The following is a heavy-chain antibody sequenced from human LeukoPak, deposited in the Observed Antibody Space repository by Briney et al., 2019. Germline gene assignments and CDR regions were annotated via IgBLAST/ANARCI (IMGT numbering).Heavy chain of an antibody. CDR1: GGSISSYY. V-gene: IGHV4-59*12. CDR2: IYYSGST. Sequence: KASETLSLTCTVSGGSISSYYWSWIRQPPGKGLEWLAYIYYSGSTNYNPSLKGRVTISVDTSKNQFSLKLSSVTAADTAVYYCARFRVVVARVTKWYYFDYWGQGTLVTVSS. CDR3: ARFRVVVARVTKWYYFDY. D-gene: IGHD2-15*01. J-gene: IGHJ4*02.